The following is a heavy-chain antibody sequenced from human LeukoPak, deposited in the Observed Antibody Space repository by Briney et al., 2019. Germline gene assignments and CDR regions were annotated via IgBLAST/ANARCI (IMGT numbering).Heavy chain of an antibody. CDR3: ARDNWNDGSGFDY. J-gene: IGHJ4*02. Sequence: GSLRLSCAASGFTFSSYSMNWVRQAPGKGLEWVSVIYSGGSTYYADSVKGRFTISRDNSKNTLYLQMNSLRAEDTAVYYCARDNWNDGSGFDYWGQGTLVTVSS. V-gene: IGHV3-53*01. CDR2: IYSGGST. D-gene: IGHD1-20*01. CDR1: GFTFSSYS.